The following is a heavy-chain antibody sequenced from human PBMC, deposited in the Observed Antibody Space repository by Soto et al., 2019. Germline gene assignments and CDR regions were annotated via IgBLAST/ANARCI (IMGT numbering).Heavy chain of an antibody. CDR3: ARDVA. J-gene: IGHJ5*02. V-gene: IGHV3-23*01. CDR2: ISGSGGST. CDR1: GFTIISYA. D-gene: IGHD2-21*01. Sequence: TGGSMRLSCAAAGFTIISYAISWVRQAQGKGLEWVSAISGSGGSTYYADSVKGRFTISRDNSKNTLYLQMNSLRAEDTAVYYCARDVAWGQGTLVTVSS.